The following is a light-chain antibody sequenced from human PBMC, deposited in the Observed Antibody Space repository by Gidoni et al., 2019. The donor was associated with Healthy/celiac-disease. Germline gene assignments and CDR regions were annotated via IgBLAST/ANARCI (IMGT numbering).Light chain of an antibody. CDR2: YDS. V-gene: IGLV3-21*04. J-gene: IGLJ1*01. CDR1: HIGSKS. CDR3: QVWDSSSDHPGV. Sequence: SYVLTQPPSVSVAPGKTARITCGGNHIGSKSVHWYQHKPGQAPVLVIYYDSDRPSGIPERFSGSNSGNTATLTISRVEAGDEADYYCQVWDSSSDHPGVFGTGTKVTVL.